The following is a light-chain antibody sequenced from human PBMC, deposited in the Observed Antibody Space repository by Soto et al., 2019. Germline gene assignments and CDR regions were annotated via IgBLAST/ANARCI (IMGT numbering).Light chain of an antibody. J-gene: IGKJ4*01. V-gene: IGKV1-9*01. CDR1: QGISSY. CDR3: QQANSFPLT. CDR2: AAS. Sequence: DIQLTQSPSFLSASLGDRVTITCRASQGISSYLAWYQQKPGKAPKLLIYAASTLQSGVPSRFSGSGSGTEFTLTISSLQPEDFATYYCQQANSFPLTFGGGTKVEIK.